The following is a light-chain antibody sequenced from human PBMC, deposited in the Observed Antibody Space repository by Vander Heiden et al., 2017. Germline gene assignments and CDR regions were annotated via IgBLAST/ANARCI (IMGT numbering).Light chain of an antibody. CDR2: QDS. V-gene: IGLV3-1*01. J-gene: IGLJ2*01. CDR3: QAWDSSTPQ. Sequence: SYELTQPPSVSVSPGQTASITCSGDKLGDKYACWYQQKPGQSPVLVIYQDSKRPSGIPERFSGSNSGNTATLTISGTQAMDEDDYYCQAWDSSTPQFGGGTKLTVL. CDR1: KLGDKY.